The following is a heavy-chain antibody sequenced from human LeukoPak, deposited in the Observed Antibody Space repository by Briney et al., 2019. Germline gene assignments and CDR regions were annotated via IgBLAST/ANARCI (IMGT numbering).Heavy chain of an antibody. D-gene: IGHD1-26*01. CDR1: GFTFTNYW. Sequence: GGSLRLSCAASGFTFTNYWMSWVRQAPGKGLEWVANISPDGSEKYYVDSVKGRFAISRDNAQNSLYLQMNSPRAEDTALYYCARGRSYAFDSWGQGTLLTVSS. V-gene: IGHV3-7*04. CDR3: ARGRSYAFDS. J-gene: IGHJ4*02. CDR2: ISPDGSEK.